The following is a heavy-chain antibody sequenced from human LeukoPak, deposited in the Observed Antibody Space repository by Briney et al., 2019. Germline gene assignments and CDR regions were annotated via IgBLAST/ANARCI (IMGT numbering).Heavy chain of an antibody. V-gene: IGHV4-61*01. Sequence: PSETLSLTCTVSGGSVSSGSYYWSWIRQPPGKGLEWIGYIYYSGSTNYNPSLKSRVTISVDTSKNQFSLKLSSVTAADTAVYYCAREVQEDGDYIFDYWGQGTLVTVSS. CDR2: IYYSGST. CDR3: AREVQEDGDYIFDY. J-gene: IGHJ4*02. CDR1: GGSVSSGSYY. D-gene: IGHD4-17*01.